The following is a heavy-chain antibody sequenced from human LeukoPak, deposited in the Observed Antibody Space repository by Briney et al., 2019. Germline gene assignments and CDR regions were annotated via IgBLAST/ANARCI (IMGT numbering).Heavy chain of an antibody. J-gene: IGHJ4*02. CDR1: GGSMSSYY. CDR3: ARGRYGWLPFDY. CDR2: IYYSGST. V-gene: IGHV4-59*01. Sequence: SETLSLTCTVSGGSMSSYYWSWIRQPPGKGLEWIGYIYYSGSTNYNPSLKSRVTISVDTSKNQFTLNLSSVTAADTAVYYCARGRYGWLPFDYWGQGTLVTVSS. D-gene: IGHD3-16*01.